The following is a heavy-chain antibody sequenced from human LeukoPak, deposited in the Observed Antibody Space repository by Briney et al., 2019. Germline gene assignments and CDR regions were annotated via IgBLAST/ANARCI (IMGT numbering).Heavy chain of an antibody. Sequence: SETLSLTCAVYGGSFRGFDWSWVRQPLGKGLEWIGEISHRGGTNYNPSLKSRVTISQHTSKNQFSLKLSSVTAADTAVYYWARGFGWNYAEDFWGQGTLVTVSS. J-gene: IGHJ4*02. D-gene: IGHD1-7*01. CDR1: GGSFRGFD. V-gene: IGHV4-34*01. CDR2: ISHRGGT. CDR3: ARGFGWNYAEDF.